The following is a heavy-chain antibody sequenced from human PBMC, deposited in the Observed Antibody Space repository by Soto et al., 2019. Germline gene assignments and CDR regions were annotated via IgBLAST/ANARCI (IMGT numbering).Heavy chain of an antibody. V-gene: IGHV3-23*01. D-gene: IGHD2-2*01. Sequence: PGGSLRLSCAASGFTFSSYAMSWVRQAPGKGLEWVSAISGSGGSTYYADSVKGRFTISRDNSKNTLYLQMNSLRAEDTAVYYCAKDMGGGYCSSTSCLIGGFHGMDVWGQGTTVTVSS. CDR3: AKDMGGGYCSSTSCLIGGFHGMDV. CDR1: GFTFSSYA. J-gene: IGHJ6*02. CDR2: ISGSGGST.